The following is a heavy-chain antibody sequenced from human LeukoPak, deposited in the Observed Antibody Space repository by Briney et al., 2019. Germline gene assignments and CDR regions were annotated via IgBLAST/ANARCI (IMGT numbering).Heavy chain of an antibody. Sequence: PGGSLRLSCAASGFTFSSYGMHWVRQAPGKGLEWVAVIRYDGSNKYYADSVKGRFTISRDNSKNTLYLQMNSLRAEDTAVYYCARDTGSDIYYYYGMDVWGQGTTVTVSS. CDR2: IRYDGSNK. J-gene: IGHJ6*02. V-gene: IGHV3-33*01. CDR3: ARDTGSDIYYYYGMDV. CDR1: GFTFSSYG. D-gene: IGHD3-10*01.